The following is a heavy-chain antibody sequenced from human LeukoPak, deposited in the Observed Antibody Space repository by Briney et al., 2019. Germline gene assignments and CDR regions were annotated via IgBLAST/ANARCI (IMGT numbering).Heavy chain of an antibody. CDR3: AKDIGGTSFSNWFDP. CDR1: GFTFSDNY. V-gene: IGHV3-11*04. J-gene: IGHJ5*02. CDR2: ISSSGSTI. D-gene: IGHD2-15*01. Sequence: GGSLRLSCAASGFTFSDNYMSWIRQAPGKGLEWVSYISSSGSTIYYADSVKGRFTISRDNAKNSLYLQMNSLRAEDTAVYYCAKDIGGTSFSNWFDPWGQGTLVTVSS.